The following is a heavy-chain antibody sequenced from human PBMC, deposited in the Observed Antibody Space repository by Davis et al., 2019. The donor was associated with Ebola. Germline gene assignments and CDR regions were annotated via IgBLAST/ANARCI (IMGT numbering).Heavy chain of an antibody. CDR2: ISSDSSHI. Sequence: GGSLRLSCAASGFTFSSYTMNWVRQAPGKGLEWVSSISSDSSHIYYADSVKGRFTISKDNAKNSLYLQMNSLRAEDTAVYYCARAGEGFLEWLTGLDYWGQGTLVIVSS. CDR3: ARAGEGFLEWLTGLDY. CDR1: GFTFSSYT. D-gene: IGHD3-3*01. V-gene: IGHV3-21*01. J-gene: IGHJ4*02.